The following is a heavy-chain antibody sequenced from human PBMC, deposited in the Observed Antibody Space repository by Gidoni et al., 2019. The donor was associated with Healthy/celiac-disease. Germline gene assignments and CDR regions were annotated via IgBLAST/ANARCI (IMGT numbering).Heavy chain of an antibody. CDR2: INHSGST. CDR3: ARGYDYVWGSYRYKAFDI. V-gene: IGHV4-34*01. Sequence: QVQLQQWGAGLLKPSETLSLICAVHGGSFSGYYWSWIRQPPGKGLEWLGEINHSGSTNYNPSLKSRVTISVDTSKNQFSLKLSSVTAADTAVYYCARGYDYVWGSYRYKAFDIWGQGTMVTVSS. J-gene: IGHJ3*02. CDR1: GGSFSGYY. D-gene: IGHD3-16*02.